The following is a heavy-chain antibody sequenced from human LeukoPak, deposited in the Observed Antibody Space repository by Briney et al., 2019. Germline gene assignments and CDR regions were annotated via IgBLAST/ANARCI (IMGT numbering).Heavy chain of an antibody. CDR3: ARAFYDSSGYPYYYYYMDV. V-gene: IGHV4-59*01. CDR2: IYYSGST. D-gene: IGHD3-22*01. Sequence: GSLRLSCTVSGGSISSYYWSWIRQPPGKGLEWIGYIYYSGSTNYNPSLKSRVTISVDTSKNQFSLKLSSVTAADTAVYYCARAFYDSSGYPYYYYYMDVWGKGTTVTVSS. CDR1: GGSISSYY. J-gene: IGHJ6*03.